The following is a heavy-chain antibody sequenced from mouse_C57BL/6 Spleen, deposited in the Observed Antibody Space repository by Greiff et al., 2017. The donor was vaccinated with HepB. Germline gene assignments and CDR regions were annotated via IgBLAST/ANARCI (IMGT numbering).Heavy chain of an antibody. Sequence: QVQLQQPGAELVKPGASVKLSCKASGYTFTSYWMQWVKQRPGQGLEWIGEIDPSDSYTNYNQKFKGKATLTVDTSSSTAYMQLSSLTSEDSAVYYCARRRSSGYVDYWGQGTTLTVSS. CDR2: IDPSDSYT. J-gene: IGHJ2*01. CDR1: GYTFTSYW. V-gene: IGHV1-50*01. D-gene: IGHD3-2*02. CDR3: ARRRSSGYVDY.